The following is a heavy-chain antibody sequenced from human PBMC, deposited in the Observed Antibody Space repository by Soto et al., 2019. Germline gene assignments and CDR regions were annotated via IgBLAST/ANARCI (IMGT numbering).Heavy chain of an antibody. Sequence: LRLSCAASGFTFSSYAMHWVRQAPGKGLEWVAVISYDGGNKYYADSVKGRFTISRDNSKNTLYLQMNSLRAEDTAVYYCARGGAWSTWDDFDYWGQGTLVTV. CDR1: GFTFSSYA. CDR2: ISYDGGNK. CDR3: ARGGAWSTWDDFDY. J-gene: IGHJ4*02. V-gene: IGHV3-30-3*01. D-gene: IGHD1-26*01.